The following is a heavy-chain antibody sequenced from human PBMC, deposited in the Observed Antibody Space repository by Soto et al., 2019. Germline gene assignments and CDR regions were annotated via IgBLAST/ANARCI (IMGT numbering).Heavy chain of an antibody. J-gene: IGHJ4*01. CDR1: GYTFTSYG. V-gene: IGHV1-18*01. Sequence: QVQLVQSGAEVKKPGASVKVSCKASGYTFTSYGISWVRQAPGQGLEWMGWISAYNGNTNYAQKPQRRGTIATDSPRRTACMELRSLRSDDTAVYYCARQVVATIGDVYYFDYLRQGSLVTVSS. CDR3: ARQVVATIGDVYYFDY. CDR2: ISAYNGNT. D-gene: IGHD5-12*01.